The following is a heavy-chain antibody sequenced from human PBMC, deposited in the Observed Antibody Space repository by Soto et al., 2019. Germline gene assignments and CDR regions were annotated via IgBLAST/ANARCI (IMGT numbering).Heavy chain of an antibody. V-gene: IGHV4-39*01. J-gene: IGHJ4*02. D-gene: IGHD3-3*01. Sequence: SETQSLTCTVSGGSISSSSYYWGWIRQPPGKGLEWIGSIYYSGSTYYNPSLKSRVTISVDTSKNQFSLKLSSVTAADTAVYYCASHWSGCLDFELDYWGQGTLVTVSS. CDR2: IYYSGST. CDR1: GGSISSSSYY. CDR3: ASHWSGCLDFELDY.